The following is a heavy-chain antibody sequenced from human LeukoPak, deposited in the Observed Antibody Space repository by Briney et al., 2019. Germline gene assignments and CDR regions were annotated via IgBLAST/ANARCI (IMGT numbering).Heavy chain of an antibody. J-gene: IGHJ4*02. D-gene: IGHD2/OR15-2a*01. CDR3: ARDLWGFDY. CDR1: GGSISSGDYY. CDR2: IYYGGST. V-gene: IGHV4-39*07. Sequence: PSQTLSLTCTVSGGSISSGDYYWGWIRQPPGKGLEWIGSIYYGGSTYYNPSLKSRVTISVDTSKNQFSLKLSSVTAADTAVYYCARDLWGFDYWGQGTLVSVSS.